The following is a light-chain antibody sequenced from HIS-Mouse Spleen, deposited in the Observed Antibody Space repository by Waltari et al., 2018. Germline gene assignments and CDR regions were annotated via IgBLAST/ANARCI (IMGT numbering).Light chain of an antibody. J-gene: IGKJ4*01. CDR1: QEISNY. CDR2: DAS. Sequence: DIQMTQSTPSLSASVVDRVLITCQASQEISNYLNSYQQKPGKAPKLLIYDASNFETGVPSRFSGSGSGTDFTFTISSLQPEDIATYYCQQYDNLSLTFGGGTKVEIK. V-gene: IGKV1-33*01. CDR3: QQYDNLSLT.